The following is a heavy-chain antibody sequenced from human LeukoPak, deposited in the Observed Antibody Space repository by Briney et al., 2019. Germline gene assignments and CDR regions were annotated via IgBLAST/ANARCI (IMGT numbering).Heavy chain of an antibody. Sequence: GASVKVSCKASGYTFTTYGINWIRQAPGQGLEWVGWISAYNGDTSYAQKLQDRVTLTTDTSTSTAYMELGSLRFDDTAVYYCARDELVARFDYWGQGTLVTVSS. V-gene: IGHV1-18*01. CDR3: ARDELVARFDY. CDR2: ISAYNGDT. D-gene: IGHD2-15*01. J-gene: IGHJ4*02. CDR1: GYTFTTYG.